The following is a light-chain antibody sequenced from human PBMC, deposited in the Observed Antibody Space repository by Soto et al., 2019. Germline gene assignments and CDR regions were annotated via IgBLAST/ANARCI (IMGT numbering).Light chain of an antibody. CDR1: QTVSTTY. J-gene: IGKJ2*01. V-gene: IGKV3-20*01. Sequence: EIVLTQSPGTLSLSPGQRATLSCRASQTVSTTYLAWYQQKPGQAPRLLIYGTSTRATGVPDRFSGSGSVTDFTLTISSLEPEDFAVYYCQQYGNSPRYTFGQGTKLEIK. CDR2: GTS. CDR3: QQYGNSPRYT.